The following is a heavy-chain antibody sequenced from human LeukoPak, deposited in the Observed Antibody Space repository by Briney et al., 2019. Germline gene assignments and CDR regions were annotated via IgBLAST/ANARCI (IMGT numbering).Heavy chain of an antibody. V-gene: IGHV3-23*01. J-gene: IGHJ4*02. Sequence: PGGSLRLSCAASGFTFSSHSMSWVRQPPGEGLEWVAAISPSGDSTTYRDSVKGQFTISRDNSRNRLYLQMNTLTVEDTAIYYSARRLTGGVTDFFDFWGQGALVTVSS. CDR2: ISPSGDST. CDR1: GFTFSSHS. D-gene: IGHD2-8*02. CDR3: ARRLTGGVTDFFDF.